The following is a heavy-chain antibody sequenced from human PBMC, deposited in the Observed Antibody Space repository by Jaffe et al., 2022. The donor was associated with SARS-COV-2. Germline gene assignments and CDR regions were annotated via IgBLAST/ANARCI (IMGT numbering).Heavy chain of an antibody. CDR2: IRSKAYGGTT. CDR1: GFTFGDYA. D-gene: IGHD3-10*01. Sequence: EVQLVESGGGLVQPGRSLRLSCTASGFTFGDYAMSWFRQAPGKGLEWVGFIRSKAYGGTTEYAASVKGRFTISRDDSKSIAYLQMNSLKTEDTAVYYCTRDYYGSGSPGFDYWGQGTLVTVSS. V-gene: IGHV3-49*03. J-gene: IGHJ4*02. CDR3: TRDYYGSGSPGFDY.